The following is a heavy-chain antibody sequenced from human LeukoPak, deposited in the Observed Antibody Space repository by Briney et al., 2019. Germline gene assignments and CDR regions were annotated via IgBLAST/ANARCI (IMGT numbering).Heavy chain of an antibody. D-gene: IGHD6-13*01. CDR2: IYTSGTT. CDR3: ARFSSIAAAFDY. CDR1: GGSISSGSYY. J-gene: IGHJ4*02. Sequence: IPSQTLSLTCTVSGGSISSGSYYWSWIRQPAGKGLEWIGRIYTSGTTHYNPSLKSRVTMSVDTSKNQFSLNLSSVTAADTAVYYCARFSSIAAAFDYWGLGTLVTVSS. V-gene: IGHV4-61*02.